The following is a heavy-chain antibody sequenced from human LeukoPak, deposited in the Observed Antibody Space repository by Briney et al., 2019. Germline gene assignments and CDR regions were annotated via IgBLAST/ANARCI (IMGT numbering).Heavy chain of an antibody. CDR1: GFTFSSYA. CDR2: ISGSGGST. V-gene: IGHV3-23*01. CDR3: AKDPRGIFWSGYYLDY. Sequence: PGGSLRLSCAASGFTFSSYAMSWVRQAPGKGLEWVSAISGSGGSTYYADSVKGRFAISRDNSKNTLYLQMNSLRAEDTAVYYCAKDPRGIFWSGYYLDYWGQGTLVTVSS. D-gene: IGHD3-3*01. J-gene: IGHJ4*02.